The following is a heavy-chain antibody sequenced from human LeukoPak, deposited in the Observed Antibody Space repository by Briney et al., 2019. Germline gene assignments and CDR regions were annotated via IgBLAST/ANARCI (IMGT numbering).Heavy chain of an antibody. Sequence: ASVKVSCKASGYTFTGYYMHWVRQAPGQGLEWMGRINPNNGGTNYAKRFQDRVTMTRDTSISTAYMELTRLRSEDTAVYYCARGKMNGDDFDYWGQGTLVTVSS. CDR2: INPNNGGT. CDR1: GYTFTGYY. CDR3: ARGKMNGDDFDY. J-gene: IGHJ4*02. V-gene: IGHV1-2*06. D-gene: IGHD4-17*01.